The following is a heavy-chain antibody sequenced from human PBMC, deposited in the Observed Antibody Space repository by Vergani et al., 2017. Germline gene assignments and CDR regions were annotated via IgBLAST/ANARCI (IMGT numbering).Heavy chain of an antibody. CDR2: ISWNSGSI. CDR1: GFTFDDYA. V-gene: IGHV3-9*01. CDR3: AKTAAAAAERIYDSYMDV. J-gene: IGHJ6*03. Sequence: EVQLVESGGGLVQPGRSLRLSCAASGFTFDDYAMHWVRQAPGKGLEWVSGISWNSGSIGYAYSLKGRFTISRDNAKNSLYLQMNSLRAEDTALYYCAKTAAAAAERIYDSYMDVWGKGTTVTVSS. D-gene: IGHD6-13*01.